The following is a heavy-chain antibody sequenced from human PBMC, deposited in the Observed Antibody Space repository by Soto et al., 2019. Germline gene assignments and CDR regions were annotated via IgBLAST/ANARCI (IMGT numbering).Heavy chain of an antibody. CDR2: IYYSGST. CDR3: ARGAGYGDSAYSLDI. CDR1: GGSISSYY. J-gene: IGHJ3*02. D-gene: IGHD4-17*01. V-gene: IGHV4-59*01. Sequence: SETLSLTCTVSGGSISSYYWSWIRQPPGKGLEWIGYIYYSGSTNYNPSLKSRVTISVDTSKNQFSLKLSSVTAADTAVYYCARGAGYGDSAYSLDIWGQGTMVTVSS.